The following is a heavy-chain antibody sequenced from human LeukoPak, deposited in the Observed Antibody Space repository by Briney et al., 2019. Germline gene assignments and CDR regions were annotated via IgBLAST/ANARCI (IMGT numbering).Heavy chain of an antibody. CDR1: GYTFPDYD. D-gene: IGHD1-14*01. V-gene: IGHV1-2*02. J-gene: IGHJ5*02. CDR3: ASSPSYIRS. Sequence: ASVKVSCKASGYTFPDYDIHWVRQAPGPGLEWMGWINPNSGDTNHAPHFQGRVTMTRDTSISTAYMELSRLTSDDTAVYYCASSPSYIRSWGQGTLVTVSS. CDR2: INPNSGDT.